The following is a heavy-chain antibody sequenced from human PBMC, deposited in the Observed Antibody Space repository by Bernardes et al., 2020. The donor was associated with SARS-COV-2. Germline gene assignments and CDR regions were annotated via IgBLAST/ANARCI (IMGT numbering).Heavy chain of an antibody. D-gene: IGHD3-10*01. CDR1: GGSICSYY. CDR2: IYYSGST. V-gene: IGHV4-59*01. J-gene: IGHJ2*01. CDR3: ARDLSHLVRRGFDL. Sequence: SETLSLTCTVSGGSICSYYLAWLRQPPGKGLEWIGYIYYSGSTNYNPSLKSRVTISVDRSQNQFSLNLSSVTPADTAVYYCARDLSHLVRRGFDLWGRGTLVTVSS.